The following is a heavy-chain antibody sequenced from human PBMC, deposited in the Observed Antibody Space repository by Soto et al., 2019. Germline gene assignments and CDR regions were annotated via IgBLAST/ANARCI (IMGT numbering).Heavy chain of an antibody. Sequence: QVQLVESGGGVIQPGRSLRLSCAASGFTFSSYGMHWVRQAPGKGLEWVAVISYDGSNKYYADYVKGRFTISSDNSKNTVYLQMNSRRAEDTAVYYCAKERDYDFWSGYRQGGMDVGGQGTKVTVSS. J-gene: IGHJ6*02. CDR3: AKERDYDFWSGYRQGGMDV. D-gene: IGHD3-3*01. CDR1: GFTFSSYG. CDR2: ISYDGSNK. V-gene: IGHV3-30*18.